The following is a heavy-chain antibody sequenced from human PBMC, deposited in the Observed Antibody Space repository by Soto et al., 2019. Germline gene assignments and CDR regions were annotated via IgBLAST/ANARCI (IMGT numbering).Heavy chain of an antibody. D-gene: IGHD4-4*01. V-gene: IGHV5-51*01. CDR2: IYPGDSDA. CDR1: GYRFTSYW. Sequence: GESLKISCKGSGYRFTSYWIAWVRQMPGKGLEWMGIIYPGDSDARYSPSFQGQVTISVDKSISTAYLQWSSLKASDTAIYYCARQLGHDYINNWFDPWGRGTLVTVSS. CDR3: ARQLGHDYINNWFDP. J-gene: IGHJ5*02.